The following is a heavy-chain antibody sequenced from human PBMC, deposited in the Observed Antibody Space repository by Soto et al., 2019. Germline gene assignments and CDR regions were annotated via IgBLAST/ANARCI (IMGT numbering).Heavy chain of an antibody. CDR1: GFTFSSYA. CDR3: ARAFYYDSSGYITDY. J-gene: IGHJ4*02. Sequence: PGGSLRLSCAASGFTFSSYAMNWVRQAPGKGLEWVSVIYNSGSTYYADSVKGRFTISRDNSKNTLYLQMNSLRAEDTAVYYCARAFYYDSSGYITDYWGQGTLVTVYS. CDR2: IYNSGST. V-gene: IGHV3-53*01. D-gene: IGHD3-22*01.